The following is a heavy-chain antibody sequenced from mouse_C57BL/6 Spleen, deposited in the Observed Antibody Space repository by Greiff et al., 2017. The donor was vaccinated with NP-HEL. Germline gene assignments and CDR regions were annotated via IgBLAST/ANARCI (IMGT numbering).Heavy chain of an antibody. V-gene: IGHV1-64*01. J-gene: IGHJ4*01. D-gene: IGHD1-1*01. CDR2: ICPNSGST. CDR3: ARYYGSFYAMDY. Sequence: QVQLQQPGAELVKPGASVKLSCKASGYTFTSYWMHWVKQRPGKGLEWIGMICPNSGSTNYNEKFTSKATLTVDKSSSTAYMQLSSLTSEDSSVYYCARYYGSFYAMDYWGQGTSVTVSS. CDR1: GYTFTSYW.